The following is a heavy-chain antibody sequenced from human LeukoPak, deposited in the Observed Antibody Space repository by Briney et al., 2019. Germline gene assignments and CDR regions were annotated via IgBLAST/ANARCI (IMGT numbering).Heavy chain of an antibody. CDR2: IYYSGST. V-gene: IGHV4-31*11. D-gene: IGHD3-10*01. CDR3: ARGITMVRYYYYYYMDV. Sequence: SSETLSLTCAVYGGSLSGYYWSWIRQPPGKGLEWIGYIYYSGSTYYNPSLKSRVTISVDTSKNQFSLKLSSVTAADTAVYYCARGITMVRYYYYYYMDVWGKGTTVTVSS. CDR1: GGSLSGYY. J-gene: IGHJ6*03.